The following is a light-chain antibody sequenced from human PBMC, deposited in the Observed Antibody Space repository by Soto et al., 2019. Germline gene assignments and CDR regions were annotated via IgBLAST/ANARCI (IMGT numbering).Light chain of an antibody. CDR1: QSVSSY. J-gene: IGKJ4*01. V-gene: IGKV3-20*01. Sequence: EVVLTQSPGTLSLSVGERVTLSCRASQSVSSYLAWYQQTPGQAPRLLIYDTSNRATGTPDRFSGSGSGTDFTLTISRLEPEDFSVYYCQQYGSSPLTCGGGTEVDSK. CDR2: DTS. CDR3: QQYGSSPLT.